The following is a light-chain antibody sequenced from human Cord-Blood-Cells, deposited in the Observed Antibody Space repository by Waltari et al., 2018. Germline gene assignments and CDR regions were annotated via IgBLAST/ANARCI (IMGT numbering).Light chain of an antibody. J-gene: IGLJ3*02. CDR1: SSDVGGYNY. Sequence: QSALTQPASVSGSPGQSITISCTGTSSDVGGYNYVSWYQQHPGKAPKLMLYEVSNRRAGVSNRFSGSKSGNTASLTISGRQAEDEADYYCSSYTSSSTLWVFGGGTKLTVL. CDR2: EVS. V-gene: IGLV2-14*01. CDR3: SSYTSSSTLWV.